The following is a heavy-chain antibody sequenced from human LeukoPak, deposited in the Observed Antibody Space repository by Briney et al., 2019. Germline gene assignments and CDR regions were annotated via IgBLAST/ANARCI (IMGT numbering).Heavy chain of an antibody. D-gene: IGHD5-18*01. CDR3: AEGSYGCSYYYYGMDV. J-gene: IGHJ6*02. V-gene: IGHV1-69*04. Sequence: SVKVSCKASGGTFSSYAISWVRQAPGQGLEWMGRIIPILGIANYAQKFQGRVTITADKSTSTAYMELSSLRSEDTAVYYCAEGSYGCSYYYYGMDVWGQGTTVTVSS. CDR2: IIPILGIA. CDR1: GGTFSSYA.